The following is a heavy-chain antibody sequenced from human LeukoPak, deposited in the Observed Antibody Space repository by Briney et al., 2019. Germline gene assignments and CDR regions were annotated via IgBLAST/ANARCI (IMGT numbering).Heavy chain of an antibody. Sequence: SETLSLTCTVSGYSISSGYYWGWIRQPPGKGLEWIGSIYHSGSTYYNPSLKSRVTISVDMSKNRFSLNLRSVTAADTAVYYCARSNGDWIDPWGQGTLVTVSS. V-gene: IGHV4-38-2*02. J-gene: IGHJ5*02. CDR3: ARSNGDWIDP. CDR2: IYHSGST. D-gene: IGHD4-17*01. CDR1: GYSISSGYY.